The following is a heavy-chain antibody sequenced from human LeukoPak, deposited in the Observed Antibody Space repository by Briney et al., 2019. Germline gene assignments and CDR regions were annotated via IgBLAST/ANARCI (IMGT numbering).Heavy chain of an antibody. CDR2: IQYDGSNE. V-gene: IGHV3-30*02. Sequence: GGSLRLSCAASGFTFSNAWMNWVRQAPGKGLEWVAYIQYDGSNEQYADSVKGRFSISRDSSKNILYLQMNSLRAEDTAVYYCAKDRCSNGVGCYYYYMDVWGKGTTVAISS. J-gene: IGHJ6*03. D-gene: IGHD2-8*01. CDR3: AKDRCSNGVGCYYYYMDV. CDR1: GFTFSNAW.